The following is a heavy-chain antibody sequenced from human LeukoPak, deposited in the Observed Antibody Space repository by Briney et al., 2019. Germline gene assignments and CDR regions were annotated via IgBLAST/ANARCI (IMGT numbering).Heavy chain of an antibody. CDR2: ISSSGSTI. CDR3: ARDYYGSGSYSPVPAYYYYMDV. Sequence: GGSLRLSCAASGFTFSSYEMNWVRQAPGKGLEWVSYISSSGSTIYYADSVKGRFTISRDNAKNSLYLQMNSLRAEDTAVYYCARDYYGSGSYSPVPAYYYYMDVWGKGTTVTVSS. CDR1: GFTFSSYE. J-gene: IGHJ6*03. D-gene: IGHD3-10*01. V-gene: IGHV3-48*03.